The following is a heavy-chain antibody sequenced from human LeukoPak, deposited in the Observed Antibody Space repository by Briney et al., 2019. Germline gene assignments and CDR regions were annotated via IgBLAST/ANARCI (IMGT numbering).Heavy chain of an antibody. CDR3: ARFASVAHFDN. CDR2: INPNSGGT. J-gene: IGHJ4*02. D-gene: IGHD5-12*01. CDR1: GYTFSAYY. V-gene: IGHV1-2*04. Sequence: ASVKVSCKASGYTFSAYYIQWVRQAPGQGLEWMGWINPNSGGTNYAQKFQGWVTMTTDTSTSTAYMELRRLRSDDTAVYYCARFASVAHFDNWGQGTLVTVFS.